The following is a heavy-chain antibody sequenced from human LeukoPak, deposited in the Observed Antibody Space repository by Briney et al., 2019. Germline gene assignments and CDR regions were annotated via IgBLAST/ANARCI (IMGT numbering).Heavy chain of an antibody. J-gene: IGHJ4*02. CDR2: FDPEDGET. CDR3: ATSVPGGYSYGYSSLDY. V-gene: IGHV1-24*01. D-gene: IGHD5-18*01. CDR1: GYTLTELS. Sequence: ASVKVSCKVSGYTLTELSMHWVRQAPGKGLEWMGGFDPEDGETIYAQKFQGRVTMTEDTSTDTAYMELSSLRPEDTAVYYCATSVPGGYSYGYSSLDYWGQGTLVTVSS.